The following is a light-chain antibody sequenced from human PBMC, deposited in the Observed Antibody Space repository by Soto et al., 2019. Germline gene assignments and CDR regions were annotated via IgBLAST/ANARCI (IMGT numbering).Light chain of an antibody. Sequence: QSVLNQPPSASGTPGQRVTISCSGSSSSLGTNNVNWYQQLPGAAPKLLIYSNNLRPSGVPDRFSGSKSDTSASLAISGLQSEDEGDYYCAAWDDILNGVVFGGGTQLTVL. CDR2: SNN. J-gene: IGLJ2*01. CDR1: SSSLGTNN. CDR3: AAWDDILNGVV. V-gene: IGLV1-44*01.